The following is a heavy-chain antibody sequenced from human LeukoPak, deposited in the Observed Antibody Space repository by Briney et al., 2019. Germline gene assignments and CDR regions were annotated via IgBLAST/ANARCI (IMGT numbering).Heavy chain of an antibody. CDR2: ISSSSSYI. V-gene: IGHV3-21*01. Sequence: GGSLGLSCAASGFTFSSYSMNWVRQAPGKGLEWVSSISSSSSYIYYADSVKGRFTISRDNAKNSLYLQMNSLRAEDTAVYYCASSSGDGDWFDPWGQGTLVTVSS. CDR1: GFTFSSYS. J-gene: IGHJ5*02. CDR3: ASSSGDGDWFDP. D-gene: IGHD7-27*01.